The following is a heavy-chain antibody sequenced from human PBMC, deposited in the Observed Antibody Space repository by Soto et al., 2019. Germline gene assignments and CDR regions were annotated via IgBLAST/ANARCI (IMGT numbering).Heavy chain of an antibody. J-gene: IGHJ3*02. CDR2: INHSGST. CDR3: ARAGDYKVYAFDI. D-gene: IGHD4-17*01. CDR1: GGSFSGYY. Sequence: SETLSLTCAVYGGSFSGYYWSWIRQPPGKGLEWIGEINHSGSTNYNPSLKSRVTISVDTSKNQFSLKLSSVTAADTAVYYCARAGDYKVYAFDIWGQGTMVTVSS. V-gene: IGHV4-34*01.